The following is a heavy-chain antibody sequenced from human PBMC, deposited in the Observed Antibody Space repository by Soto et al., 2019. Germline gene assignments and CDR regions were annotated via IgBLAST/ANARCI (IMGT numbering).Heavy chain of an antibody. Sequence: QVQLVQSGAEVKKPGASVKVSCKASGYTFTSYAISWVRQAPGQGLEWMGWIIAYNGNTKYAQKLQGRVTMTTDTSTSTAFRERRSLRSDDTGVYYCARDAPPADYWGQGTLVTVSS. V-gene: IGHV1-18*01. CDR1: GYTFTSYA. J-gene: IGHJ4*02. CDR2: IIAYNGNT. CDR3: ARDAPPADY.